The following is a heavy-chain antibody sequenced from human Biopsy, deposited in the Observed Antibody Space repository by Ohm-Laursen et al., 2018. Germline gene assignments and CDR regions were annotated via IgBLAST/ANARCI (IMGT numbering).Heavy chain of an antibody. CDR2: ITSSGDTT. D-gene: IGHD3-22*01. CDR3: AKDQGYYYDRSVYYYFDY. V-gene: IGHV3-23*01. Sequence: SLRLSCAASGFTFSRYAMSWVRQAPGKGLEWVSAITSSGDTTYYSDSVKGRFTISRDSSKNTLHLQMNSLRAEDTAVYYCAKDQGYYYDRSVYYYFDYWGQGTLVTVSS. J-gene: IGHJ4*02. CDR1: GFTFSRYA.